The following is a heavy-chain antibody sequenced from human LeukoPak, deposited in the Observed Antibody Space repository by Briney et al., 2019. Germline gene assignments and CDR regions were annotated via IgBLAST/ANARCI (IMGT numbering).Heavy chain of an antibody. Sequence: ASVKVSCKASGYTFTGYYMHWVRQAPGQGLEWMGRINPNSGGTNYAQKFQGRVTITTDESTSTAYMELSSLRSEDTAVYYCARLDAYYDFWSGYYPDDAFDIWGQGTMVTVSS. J-gene: IGHJ3*02. CDR1: GYTFTGYY. V-gene: IGHV1-2*06. CDR3: ARLDAYYDFWSGYYPDDAFDI. D-gene: IGHD3-3*01. CDR2: INPNSGGT.